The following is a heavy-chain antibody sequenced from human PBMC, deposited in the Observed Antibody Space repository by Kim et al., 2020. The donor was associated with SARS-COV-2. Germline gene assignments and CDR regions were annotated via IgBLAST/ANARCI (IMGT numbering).Heavy chain of an antibody. CDR1: GGSISSSSYY. Sequence: SETLSLTCTVSGGSISSSSYYWGWIRQPPGKGLEWIGSIYYSGSTYYNPSLKSRVTISVDTSKNQFSLKLSSVTAADTAVYYCARPSWDAKNYYGSGSYHWFDPWGQGTLVTVSS. D-gene: IGHD3-10*01. CDR3: ARPSWDAKNYYGSGSYHWFDP. CDR2: IYYSGST. V-gene: IGHV4-39*01. J-gene: IGHJ5*02.